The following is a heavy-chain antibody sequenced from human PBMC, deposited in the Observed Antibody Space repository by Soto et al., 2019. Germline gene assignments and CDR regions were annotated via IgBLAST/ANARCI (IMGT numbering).Heavy chain of an antibody. CDR1: GFKFSMFG. V-gene: IGHV3-48*02. CDR3: ARDKGGTVAGFNWFDP. CDR2: ISSSSATI. D-gene: IGHD6-19*01. Sequence: ELFLQESGGDLVQPGGFLRLSCVASGFKFSMFGMHWVRQAPGKGLEWIAYISSSSATIIYGGSVEGRFTVSRDNAENSLFLQMQSLRDEDTAVYYCARDKGGTVAGFNWFDPWGHGTPVTVST. J-gene: IGHJ5*02.